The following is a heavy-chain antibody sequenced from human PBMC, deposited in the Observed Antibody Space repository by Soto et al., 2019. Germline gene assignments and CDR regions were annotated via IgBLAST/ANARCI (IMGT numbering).Heavy chain of an antibody. CDR3: ARAHAPTLPFDS. Sequence: LSLTCTVSGGSIRNVYWSWIRQAPGKGLEWIGFIFHSGNAKYNPSLKSRVTISVDTSKNQFSLSLDSVTAADTAVYFCARAHAPTLPFDSWGQGTLVTVSS. CDR2: IFHSGNA. V-gene: IGHV4-59*01. CDR1: GGSIRNVY. D-gene: IGHD2-15*01. J-gene: IGHJ4*01.